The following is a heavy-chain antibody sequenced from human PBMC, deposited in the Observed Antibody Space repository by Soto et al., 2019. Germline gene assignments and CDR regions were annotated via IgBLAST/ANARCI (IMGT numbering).Heavy chain of an antibody. Sequence: ASVKVSCKASGYTFTSYYMHWVRQAPGQGLEWMGIINPSGGSTSYAQKFQGRVTMTRDTSTSTVYMELSSLRSEDTAVYYCARGPGIVGATPPPDYWGQGTLVTVSS. J-gene: IGHJ4*02. CDR3: ARGPGIVGATPPPDY. V-gene: IGHV1-46*01. D-gene: IGHD1-26*01. CDR1: GYTFTSYY. CDR2: INPSGGST.